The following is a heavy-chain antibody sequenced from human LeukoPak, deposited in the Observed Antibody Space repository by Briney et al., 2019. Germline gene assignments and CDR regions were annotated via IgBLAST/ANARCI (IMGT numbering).Heavy chain of an antibody. J-gene: IGHJ6*03. CDR1: GYTFTGYY. CDR2: INPNSGDT. V-gene: IGHV1-2*02. D-gene: IGHD1-26*01. Sequence: GASVKVSCKASGYTFTGYYMHWVRQAPGQGLEWMGWINPNSGDTKYAQKLQGRVTMTRDTSISTAYMELTRLRSDDTAVYYCARDYSGSYYYYYYMDVWGKGTTVTVSS. CDR3: ARDYSGSYYYYYYMDV.